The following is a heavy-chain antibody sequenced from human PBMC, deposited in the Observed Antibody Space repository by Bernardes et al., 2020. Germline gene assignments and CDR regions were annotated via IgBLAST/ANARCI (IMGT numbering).Heavy chain of an antibody. Sequence: GGSLRLSCAASGFTFDDYALHWVRQAPGKGLEWVSGISWNSGSIGYADSVKGRFTISRDNAKNSLYLQMNSLRAEDTALYYCAKDISGWYYFDYWGQGTLVTVSS. CDR1: GFTFDDYA. CDR2: ISWNSGSI. CDR3: AKDISGWYYFDY. D-gene: IGHD6-19*01. V-gene: IGHV3-9*01. J-gene: IGHJ4*02.